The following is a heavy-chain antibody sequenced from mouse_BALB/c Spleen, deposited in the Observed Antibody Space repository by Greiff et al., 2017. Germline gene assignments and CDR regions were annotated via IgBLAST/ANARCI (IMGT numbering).Heavy chain of an antibody. CDR1: GYTFTSYT. CDR3: AGLRRREDYFDY. CDR2: INPSSGYT. J-gene: IGHJ2*01. D-gene: IGHD2-2*01. Sequence: VQLQQSGAELARPGASVKMSCKASGYTFTSYTMHWVKQRPGQGLEWIGYINPSSGYTNYNQKFKDKATLTADKSSSTAYMQLSSLTSEDSAVYYCAGLRRREDYFDYWGQGTTLTVSS. V-gene: IGHV1-4*01.